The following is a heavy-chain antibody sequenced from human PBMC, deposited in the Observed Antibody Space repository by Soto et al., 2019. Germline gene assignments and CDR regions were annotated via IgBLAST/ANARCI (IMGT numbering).Heavy chain of an antibody. J-gene: IGHJ6*02. CDR3: ERLKSFGNTSAGQTYHYGMDV. Sequence: SETLSLTCTVSGGFISNYYWSWVRQSPGKGLEWIGYIYYSGTTNYNPSLKSRVTILLDMSKNQFSLRLRSVTAADTAVYYCERLKSFGNTSAGQTYHYGMDVWGQRTAVTVSS. CDR2: IYYSGTT. D-gene: IGHD3-16*01. V-gene: IGHV4-59*01. CDR1: GGFISNYY.